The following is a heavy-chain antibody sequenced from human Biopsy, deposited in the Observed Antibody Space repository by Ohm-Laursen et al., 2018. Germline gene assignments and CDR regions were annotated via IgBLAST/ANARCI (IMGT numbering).Heavy chain of an antibody. CDR2: ISSTSSAT. J-gene: IGHJ5*02. Sequence: SLRLSCSASGFTFSTYAMNWVRQAPGQGLEWISYISSTSSATYYADSVKGRFTISRDNSKNTLHLQMNSLRAEDTAVYYCARDQNTNRWYYSWGQGTLVTVSS. V-gene: IGHV3-48*01. CDR1: GFTFSTYA. CDR3: ARDQNTNRWYYS. D-gene: IGHD6-13*01.